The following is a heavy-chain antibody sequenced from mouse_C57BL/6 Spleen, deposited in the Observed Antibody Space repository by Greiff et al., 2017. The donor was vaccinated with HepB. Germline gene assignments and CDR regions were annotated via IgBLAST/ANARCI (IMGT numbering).Heavy chain of an antibody. Sequence: EVKLMESGGGLVQPKGSLKLSCAASGFSFNTYAMNWVRQAPGKGLEWVARIRSKSNNYATYYADSVKDRFTISRDDSESMLYLQMNNLKTEDTAMYYCVRRGGSSYGAMDYWGQGTSVTVSS. D-gene: IGHD1-1*01. V-gene: IGHV10-1*01. CDR1: GFSFNTYA. CDR3: VRRGGSSYGAMDY. J-gene: IGHJ4*01. CDR2: IRSKSNNYAT.